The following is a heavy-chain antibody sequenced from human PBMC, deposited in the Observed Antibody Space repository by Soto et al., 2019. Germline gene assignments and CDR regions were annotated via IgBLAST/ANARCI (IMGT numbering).Heavy chain of an antibody. V-gene: IGHV3-20*04. CDR3: AKTEDRDYYYYGMDV. J-gene: IGHJ6*02. CDR1: GFTFDDYG. CDR2: INWNGGST. Sequence: GGSLRLSCAASGFTFDDYGMSWVRQAPGKGLEWVSGINWNGGSTGYADSVKGRFTISRDNSKNTLYLQMNSLRAEDTAVYYCAKTEDRDYYYYGMDVWGQGTTVTVSS.